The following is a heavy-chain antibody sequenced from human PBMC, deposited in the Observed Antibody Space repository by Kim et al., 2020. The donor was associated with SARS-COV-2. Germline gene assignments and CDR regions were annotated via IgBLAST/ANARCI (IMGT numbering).Heavy chain of an antibody. D-gene: IGHD5-12*01. CDR3: ARQGIRGYSGQGTFDY. CDR1: GFTFSTYA. CDR2: ISYDGSNK. V-gene: IGHV3-30-3*01. Sequence: GGSLRLSCEASGFTFSTYAMHWVRQAPGKGLEWVAVISYDGSNKYYADSVKGRFTISRDNSKNTLYLQMNSLRAEDTAVYYCARQGIRGYSGQGTFDYWGQGTLVTVSS. J-gene: IGHJ4*02.